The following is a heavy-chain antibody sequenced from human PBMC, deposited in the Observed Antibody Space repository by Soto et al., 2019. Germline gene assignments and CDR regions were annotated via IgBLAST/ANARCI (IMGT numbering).Heavy chain of an antibody. Sequence: QVQLQESGPGLVKPSETLSLTCTVSGGTISRYYWSWIRQPPGKGLEWIGYMYNPGSTVYNPSFTSRVTISVDTSKNQFSLKLNSVTAADTAVYYCARDLWGYCGTDCYPLDVWGQGTTVTVSS. CDR1: GGTISRYY. J-gene: IGHJ6*02. CDR2: MYNPGST. D-gene: IGHD2-21*02. V-gene: IGHV4-59*01. CDR3: ARDLWGYCGTDCYPLDV.